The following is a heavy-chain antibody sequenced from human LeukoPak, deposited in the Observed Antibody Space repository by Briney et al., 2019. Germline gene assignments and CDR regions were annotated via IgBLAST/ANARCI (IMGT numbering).Heavy chain of an antibody. CDR3: ASSPAPGYSSSWKFFLDY. CDR1: GGTFSSYA. CDR2: IIPIFGTA. J-gene: IGHJ4*02. D-gene: IGHD6-13*01. Sequence: GASVKVSCKASGGTFSSYAISWVRQAPGQGLEWMGGIIPIFGTANYAQKFQGRVTITTDESTSTAYMELSSLRSEDTAVYYCASSPAPGYSSSWKFFLDYWGQGTLVTVSS. V-gene: IGHV1-69*05.